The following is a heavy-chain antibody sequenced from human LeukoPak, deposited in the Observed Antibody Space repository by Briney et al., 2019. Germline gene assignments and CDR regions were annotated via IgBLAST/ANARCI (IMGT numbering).Heavy chain of an antibody. CDR2: IIPIFGTA. CDR1: GGTFSSYA. J-gene: IGHJ3*02. CDR3: ARKLVGSSGYYPSDAFDI. Sequence: AASMKVSCKASGGTFSSYAISWVRQAPGQGLEWMGGIIPIFGTANYAQKFQGRVTITADESTSTAYMELSSLGSEDTAVYYCARKLVGSSGYYPSDAFDIWGQGTMVTVSS. V-gene: IGHV1-69*13. D-gene: IGHD3-22*01.